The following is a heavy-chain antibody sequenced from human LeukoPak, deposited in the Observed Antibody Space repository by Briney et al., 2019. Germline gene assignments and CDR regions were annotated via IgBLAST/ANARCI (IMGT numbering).Heavy chain of an antibody. V-gene: IGHV4-38-2*02. CDR2: IYHSVTT. J-gene: IGHJ4*02. D-gene: IGHD2-21*02. CDR3: ARAYCVGDCSVLHIYFDN. CDR1: DDSITMYY. Sequence: SETLSLTCSVSDDSITMYYWTWIRQPPGKGLEWIGSIYHSVTTHYNPSLKSRVTISLDTSKNQFSLKLSSVTAADTAVYYCARAYCVGDCSVLHIYFDNWGQGTLVTVSS.